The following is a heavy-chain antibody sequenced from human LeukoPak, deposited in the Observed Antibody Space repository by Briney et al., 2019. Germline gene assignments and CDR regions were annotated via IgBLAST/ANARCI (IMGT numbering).Heavy chain of an antibody. D-gene: IGHD5-18*01. Sequence: GGSLRLSCAASGFTFSSYAMGWVRQAPGKGLEWVSAISGSGGSTYYADSVKGRFTISRDNSKNTLYLQMNSLRAEDTAVYYCASSDTAMVPGYFDYWGQGTLVTVSS. CDR1: GFTFSSYA. V-gene: IGHV3-23*01. CDR2: ISGSGGST. J-gene: IGHJ4*02. CDR3: ASSDTAMVPGYFDY.